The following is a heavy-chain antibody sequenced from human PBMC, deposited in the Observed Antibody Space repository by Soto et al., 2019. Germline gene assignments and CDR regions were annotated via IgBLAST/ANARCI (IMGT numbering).Heavy chain of an antibody. CDR1: GFTFSSYS. Sequence: PGGSLRLSCAASGFTFSSYSMNWVRQAPGKGLEWVSSISSSSSYIYHADSVKGRFTISRDNAKNSLYLQMNSLRAEDTAVYYCARSKDILTGPTDYWGQGTLVTVSS. V-gene: IGHV3-21*01. CDR2: ISSSSSYI. CDR3: ARSKDILTGPTDY. D-gene: IGHD3-9*01. J-gene: IGHJ4*02.